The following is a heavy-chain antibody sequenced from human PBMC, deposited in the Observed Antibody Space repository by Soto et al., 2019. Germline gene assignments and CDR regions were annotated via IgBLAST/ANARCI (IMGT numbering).Heavy chain of an antibody. CDR3: ARYRYSDSLKEYYFDY. CDR1: GGSINSGDYY. Sequence: PSETLCLTCTVSGGSINSGDYYWSWIRQPPGKGLEWIGNLYYTGSTYYNPSLKSRVTISVDTSKKQFSLMVTSVTAADTAVYYCARYRYSDSLKEYYFDYWGQGTLVTVSS. CDR2: LYYTGST. V-gene: IGHV4-30-4*01. D-gene: IGHD3-22*01. J-gene: IGHJ4*02.